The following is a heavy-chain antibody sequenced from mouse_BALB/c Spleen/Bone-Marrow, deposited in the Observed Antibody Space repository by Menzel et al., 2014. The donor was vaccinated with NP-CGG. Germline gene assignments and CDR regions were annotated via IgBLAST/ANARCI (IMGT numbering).Heavy chain of an antibody. CDR1: GYTFTSYY. J-gene: IGHJ3*01. CDR3: TRGGAYYRYTSFAY. Sequence: VQLQQSGAELVKPGASVKLSCKASGYTFTSYYMCWVKQRPGQGLEWIGEINPSNGGTNFNEKFKSKATLTVDKSSSTAYMQLSSLTSEDSAVYYRTRGGAYYRYTSFAYWGQGTLVTVSA. V-gene: IGHV1S81*02. D-gene: IGHD2-14*01. CDR2: INPSNGGT.